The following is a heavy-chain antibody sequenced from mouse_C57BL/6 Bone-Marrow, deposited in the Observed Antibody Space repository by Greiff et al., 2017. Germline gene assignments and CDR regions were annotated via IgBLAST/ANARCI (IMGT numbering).Heavy chain of an antibody. CDR2: IWSDGSS. J-gene: IGHJ3*01. V-gene: IGHV2-6-1*01. D-gene: IGHD2-2*01. CDR3: ARHAGYYGYDAWFAY. Sequence: VLLVESGPGLVAPSQSLSITCTVSGFSLTSYGVHWVRQPPGKGLEWLVVIWSDGSSTYNSAHKSRLSISKDNSKSQVFLQMNSLQTADTAMYFCARHAGYYGYDAWFAYWGQGTLVTVSA. CDR1: GFSLTSYG.